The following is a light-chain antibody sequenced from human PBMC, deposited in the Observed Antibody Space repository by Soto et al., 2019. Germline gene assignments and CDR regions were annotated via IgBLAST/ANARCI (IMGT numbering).Light chain of an antibody. J-gene: IGKJ4*01. V-gene: IGKV3-15*01. CDR2: GTS. CDR1: QSVSTN. CDR3: HQYDNWPLT. Sequence: EIVMTQSPATLSVSPGERATLSCRASQSVSTNLAWYQQKPGQSPRLLIYGTSTRATGVPARFSGGGSGTEFTLTISSLQSEDFAVYFCHQYDNWPLTFGGGTKVDIK.